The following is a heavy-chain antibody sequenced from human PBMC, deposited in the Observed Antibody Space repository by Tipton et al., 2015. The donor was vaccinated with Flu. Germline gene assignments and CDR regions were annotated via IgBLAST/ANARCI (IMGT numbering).Heavy chain of an antibody. J-gene: IGHJ4*02. D-gene: IGHD3-10*01. Sequence: TLSLTCTVSGGSINSGPYYWSWIRQPAGKGLEWIGRMYVSGSTKYNPSLKSRVTMSVDTSKNQFSLKLSSVTAADTAVYYCARGSGSGTDVTFYFWGQGTLVTVSS. CDR2: MYVSGST. V-gene: IGHV4-61*02. CDR3: ARGSGSGTDVTFYF. CDR1: GGSINSGPYY.